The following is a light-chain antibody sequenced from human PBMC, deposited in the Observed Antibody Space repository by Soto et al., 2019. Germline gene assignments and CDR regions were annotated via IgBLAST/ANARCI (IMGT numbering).Light chain of an antibody. J-gene: IGKJ2*01. V-gene: IGKV3-15*01. CDR2: GAS. CDR1: QSVSST. CDR3: QQYSDWPYT. Sequence: EIVMTQSPATLSVSPGERATLSCGASQSVSSTLAWYQQKPGQSPRLLIYGASTRATGIPARFSGSGSGTEFTLAISSLQSEDFAFYYCQQYSDWPYTFGQGTKLEIK.